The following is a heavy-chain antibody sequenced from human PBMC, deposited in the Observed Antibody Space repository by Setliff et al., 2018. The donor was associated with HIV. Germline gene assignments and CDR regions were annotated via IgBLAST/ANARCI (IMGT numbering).Heavy chain of an antibody. CDR1: GGSISRSSYH. Sequence: SETLSLTCTVSGGSISRSSYHWGWIRQPPGKGLEWIGSLYYSGNTYYNPSLKSRVTISVDTSKNQFSLRLNSVTAADTAVYHCARHGKDKGSVSYCRPPNYYYYYMDVWGKGTTVTVSS. V-gene: IGHV4-39*01. CDR2: LYYSGNT. CDR3: ARHGKDKGSVSYCRPPNYYYYYMDV. J-gene: IGHJ6*03. D-gene: IGHD3-10*01.